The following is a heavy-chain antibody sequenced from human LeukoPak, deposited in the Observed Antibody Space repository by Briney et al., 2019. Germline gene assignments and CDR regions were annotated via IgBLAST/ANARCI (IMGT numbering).Heavy chain of an antibody. CDR2: IYHSGST. D-gene: IGHD3-3*01. V-gene: IGHV4-4*02. J-gene: IGHJ4*02. Sequence: SETLSLTCAVSGGSISSSNWWSWVRQPPGKGLEWIGEIYHSGSTNYNPSLKSRVTISVDKSKNQFSLELSSVTAADTAVYYCARSLTIFGVVTPLGDWGQGTLVTVSS. CDR1: GGSISSSNW. CDR3: ARSLTIFGVVTPLGD.